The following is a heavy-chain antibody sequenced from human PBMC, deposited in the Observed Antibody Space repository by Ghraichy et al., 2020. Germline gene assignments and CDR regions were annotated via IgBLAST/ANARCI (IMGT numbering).Heavy chain of an antibody. CDR3: ARDMAIVVVTGFYYYAMDV. D-gene: IGHD3-22*01. CDR2: ISDSGSNI. CDR1: GFTFSDYY. J-gene: IGHJ6*02. Sequence: GGSLRLSCAASGFTFSDYYMSWIRQAPGKGLEWISYISDSGSNIYYSDSVKGRFTISRDNAKNSLYLQVNSLRAEDTAVYYCARDMAIVVVTGFYYYAMDVWGQGTTVTVSS. V-gene: IGHV3-11*04.